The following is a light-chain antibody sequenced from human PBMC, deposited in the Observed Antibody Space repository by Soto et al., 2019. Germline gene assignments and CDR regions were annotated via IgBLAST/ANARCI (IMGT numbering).Light chain of an antibody. J-gene: IGLJ3*02. V-gene: IGLV1-47*01. CDR3: AAWDDSLSVWV. CDR1: SSNIGSNY. CDR2: RNN. Sequence: QSVLTQPPSASGTPGQRVTISCSGSSSNIGSNYVYWYQQLPGTAPQLLIYRNNQRPSGVPDRFSGSKSGTSAALAISGLRSEDEADYYCAAWDDSLSVWVFGGGTQLTVL.